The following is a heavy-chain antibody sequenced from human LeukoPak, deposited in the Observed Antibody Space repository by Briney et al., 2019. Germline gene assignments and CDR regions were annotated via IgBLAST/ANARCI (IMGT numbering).Heavy chain of an antibody. CDR1: GGTFSSYA. D-gene: IGHD4-17*01. J-gene: IGHJ6*02. V-gene: IGHV1-69*13. CDR3: ARNDYGDYATYGMDV. Sequence: ASVKVSCKASGGTFSSYAISWVRQAPGLGLEWMGGIIPIFGTANYAQKFQGRVTITADESTSTAYMELSSLRSEDTAVYYCARNDYGDYATYGMDVWGQGTTVTVSS. CDR2: IIPIFGTA.